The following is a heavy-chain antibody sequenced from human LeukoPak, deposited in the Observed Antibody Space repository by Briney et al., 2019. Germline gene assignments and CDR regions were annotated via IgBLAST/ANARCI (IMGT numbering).Heavy chain of an antibody. V-gene: IGHV3-48*03. CDR3: ARGYISGFDY. D-gene: IGHD6-19*01. J-gene: IGHJ4*02. Sequence: GGSLRLSCAASGFTFSSYEMNWVRQAPGKGLEWVSYISGSGSTIYYADSVKGRFTISRDNAKNSLYLQMNSLRAEDTAVYYCARGYISGFDYWGQGTLVTVSS. CDR2: ISGSGSTI. CDR1: GFTFSSYE.